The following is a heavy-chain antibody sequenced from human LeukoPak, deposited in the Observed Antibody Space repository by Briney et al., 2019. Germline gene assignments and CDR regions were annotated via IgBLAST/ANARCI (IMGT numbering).Heavy chain of an antibody. V-gene: IGHV4-61*02. CDR3: ARLTMVLAFDI. J-gene: IGHJ3*02. CDR1: GGSISSGNYY. Sequence: SQALSLTCTVSGGSISSGNYYWSWIRQPAGKGLEWIGRIYTSGSTNYNPSLKSRVTISVDTSKNQFSLNLSSVTAADTAVYYCARLTMVLAFDIWGQGTMVTVSS. CDR2: IYTSGST. D-gene: IGHD4/OR15-4a*01.